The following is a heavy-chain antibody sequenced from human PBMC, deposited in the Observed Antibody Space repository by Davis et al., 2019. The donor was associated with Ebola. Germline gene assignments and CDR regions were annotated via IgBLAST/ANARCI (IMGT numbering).Heavy chain of an antibody. J-gene: IGHJ4*02. CDR1: GFTFSSYA. D-gene: IGHD2/OR15-2a*01. Sequence: PGGSLRLSCAASGFTFSSYAMHWVRQAPGKGLEWVAVISYDGSNKYYADSVKGRFTISRDNSKNTLYLQMNSLRAEDTAVYYCARAGIRWAFDYWGQGTLVTVSS. CDR2: ISYDGSNK. V-gene: IGHV3-30-3*01. CDR3: ARAGIRWAFDY.